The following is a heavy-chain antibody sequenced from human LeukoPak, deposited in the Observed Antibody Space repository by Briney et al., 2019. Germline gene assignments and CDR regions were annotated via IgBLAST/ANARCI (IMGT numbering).Heavy chain of an antibody. D-gene: IGHD1-1*01. V-gene: IGHV4-59*08. J-gene: IGHJ4*02. CDR3: ARHEDRNWYFDH. CDR2: IYYRST. Sequence: PSETLSLTCTVSGGSISSYYWSWIRQPPGKGLEWIGYIYYRSTNYNPSLKSRVTISVDTSANQFSLKLSSVTAPDTAVYYCARHEDRNWYFDHWGQGTLVTVSS. CDR1: GGSISSYY.